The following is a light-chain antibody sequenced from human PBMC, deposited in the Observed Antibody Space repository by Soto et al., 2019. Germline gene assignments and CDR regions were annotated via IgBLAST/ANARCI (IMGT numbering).Light chain of an antibody. J-gene: IGKJ2*01. CDR3: MQGAYWPYT. Sequence: DAILTQSPLSLPVTLGQPASMSCSSSQSLVHSHGNTFLNWFHQRPGQSPRRLIYQVSKRDSGVHDRFSGSGSGTDFTLEISRVEAEDVGVYYCMQGAYWPYTFGQGTKLEI. CDR2: QVS. CDR1: QSLVHSHGNTF. V-gene: IGKV2-30*02.